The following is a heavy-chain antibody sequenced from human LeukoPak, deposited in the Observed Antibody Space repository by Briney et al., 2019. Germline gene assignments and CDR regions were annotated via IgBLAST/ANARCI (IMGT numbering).Heavy chain of an antibody. D-gene: IGHD6-13*01. CDR2: ISSRGTIT. J-gene: IGHJ4*02. CDR3: ARDGDIADAIYFDY. CDR1: SFAFSSYS. V-gene: IGHV3-30*04. Sequence: GWSLRLSCVASSFAFSSYSMHWVRQAPGKGLEWVAVISSRGTITYYADSVKGRVTISRDNSKNTLYLQMNSLRAEDTAVYYCARDGDIADAIYFDYWGQGTLVSVSS.